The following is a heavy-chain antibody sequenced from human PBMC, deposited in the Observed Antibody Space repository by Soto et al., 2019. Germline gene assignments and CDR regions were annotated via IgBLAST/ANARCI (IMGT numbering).Heavy chain of an antibody. Sequence: GGSLRLSCAASGFTFDDYAMHWVRQAPGKGLEWVSGISWNSGSIGYADSVKGRFTISRDNAKNSLYLQMNSLRAEDTALYYCAKDDHEYSSSFFFWFDPWGQGTLVTVSS. CDR2: ISWNSGSI. CDR3: AKDDHEYSSSFFFWFDP. J-gene: IGHJ5*02. D-gene: IGHD6-6*01. CDR1: GFTFDDYA. V-gene: IGHV3-9*01.